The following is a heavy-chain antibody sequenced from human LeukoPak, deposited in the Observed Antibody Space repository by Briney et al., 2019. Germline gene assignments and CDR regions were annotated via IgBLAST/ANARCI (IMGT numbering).Heavy chain of an antibody. Sequence: GASVKVSCEASGYTFTGSYIHWVRRAPGQGLEWMGWINPNSGGTNYAQKFQGRVTMTRDTSISTAYMELSSLRSDDTAVYYCARGDYVWGTYHYPFDYWGQGTLVTVSS. V-gene: IGHV1-2*02. CDR2: INPNSGGT. CDR1: GYTFTGSY. D-gene: IGHD3-16*02. CDR3: ARGDYVWGTYHYPFDY. J-gene: IGHJ4*02.